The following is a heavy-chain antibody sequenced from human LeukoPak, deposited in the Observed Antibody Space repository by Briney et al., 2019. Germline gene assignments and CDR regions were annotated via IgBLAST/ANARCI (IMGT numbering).Heavy chain of an antibody. CDR1: GGSISSGGYY. J-gene: IGHJ4*02. D-gene: IGHD3-10*01. V-gene: IGHV4-31*03. Sequence: SETLSLTCTVSGGSISSGGYYWSWIRQHPGKGLEWIGYIYYSGSTYYNPSLKSRVTISVDTSKNQFSLKLSSVTAADTAVYYCARGPRMVRGVILDYWGQGTLVTVSA. CDR2: IYYSGST. CDR3: ARGPRMVRGVILDY.